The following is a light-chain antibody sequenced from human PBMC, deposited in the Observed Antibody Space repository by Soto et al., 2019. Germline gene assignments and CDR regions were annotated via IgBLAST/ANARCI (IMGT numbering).Light chain of an antibody. CDR3: QQYGSAPSIT. V-gene: IGKV3-20*01. CDR1: QRLSSNY. Sequence: EIVLPQSPGTLSLSPGERATLSCRASQRLSSNYLAWFQQKPGQAPRPLIYAASTRATGIPARFSGSGSGTDFTLTISRLEPEDFAVYYSQQYGSAPSITFGQGTRLEI. J-gene: IGKJ5*01. CDR2: AAS.